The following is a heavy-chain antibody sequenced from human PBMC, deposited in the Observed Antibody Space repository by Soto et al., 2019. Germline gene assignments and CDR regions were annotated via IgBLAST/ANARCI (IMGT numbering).Heavy chain of an antibody. CDR1: GFTFSSYG. V-gene: IGHV3-30*18. J-gene: IGHJ4*02. D-gene: IGHD6-19*01. CDR2: ISYDGSNK. Sequence: QVQLVESGGGVVQPGRSLRLSCAASGFTFSSYGVHWVRQAPGKGLEWVAVISYDGSNKYYADSVKGRFTISRDNSKNTLYLQMNSLRAEDTAVYYCAKPASTGYSSGWGVDYWGQGTLVTVSS. CDR3: AKPASTGYSSGWGVDY.